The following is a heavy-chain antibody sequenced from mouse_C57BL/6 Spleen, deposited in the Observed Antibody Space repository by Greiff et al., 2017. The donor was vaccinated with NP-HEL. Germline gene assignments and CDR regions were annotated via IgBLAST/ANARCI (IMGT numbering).Heavy chain of an antibody. V-gene: IGHV1-64*01. Sequence: QVQLQQSGAELVKPGASVKLSCKASGYTFTSYWMHWVKQRPGQGLEWIGMIHPNSGRTNYNEKFKSKATLTVDKSSSTAYMQLSSLTSEDSAVYYCARDGYEGCAYWGQGTLVTVSA. CDR1: GYTFTSYW. D-gene: IGHD2-2*01. CDR3: ARDGYEGCAY. J-gene: IGHJ3*01. CDR2: IHPNSGRT.